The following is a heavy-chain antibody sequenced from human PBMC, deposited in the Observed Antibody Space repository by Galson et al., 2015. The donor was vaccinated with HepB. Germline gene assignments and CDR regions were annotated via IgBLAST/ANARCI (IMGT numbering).Heavy chain of an antibody. J-gene: IGHJ4*02. CDR1: GFTFSSYG. CDR2: IWYDGSNK. CDR3: VRWGAGATMDY. D-gene: IGHD1-26*01. V-gene: IGHV3-33*01. Sequence: SLRLSCAASGFTFSSYGMHWVRRAPGKGLEWVAVIWYDGSNKYYADSVKGRFTISRDNSKNTLYVQMNSLRAEDTAVYYCVRWGAGATMDYWGQGTLVTVSS.